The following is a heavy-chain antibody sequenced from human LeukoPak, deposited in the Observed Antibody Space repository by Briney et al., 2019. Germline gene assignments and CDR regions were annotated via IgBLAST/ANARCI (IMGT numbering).Heavy chain of an antibody. CDR1: GFTFSTYS. J-gene: IGHJ4*02. CDR3: ARDEWGAAAAN. Sequence: GGSLRLSCAASGFTFSTYSMGWVRQAPGKGLEWVSYISRSSSTIYYADSVKGRFTISRDNAENSLYLQMNSLRAEDAALYYCARDEWGAAAANWGQGTLVTVSS. D-gene: IGHD6-13*01. CDR2: ISRSSSTI. V-gene: IGHV3-48*01.